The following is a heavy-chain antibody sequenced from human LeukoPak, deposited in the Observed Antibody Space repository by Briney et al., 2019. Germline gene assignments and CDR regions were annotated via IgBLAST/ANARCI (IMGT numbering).Heavy chain of an antibody. CDR3: ARELWFGELSSADLAY. Sequence: GRSLRLSCAASGFTFSSYAMHWVRQAPGKGLEWVAVISYDGSNKYYADSVKGRFTISRDNSKNTLYLRMNSLRAEDTAVYYCARELWFGELSSADLAYWGQGTLVTVSS. CDR2: ISYDGSNK. J-gene: IGHJ4*02. V-gene: IGHV3-30-3*01. CDR1: GFTFSSYA. D-gene: IGHD3-10*01.